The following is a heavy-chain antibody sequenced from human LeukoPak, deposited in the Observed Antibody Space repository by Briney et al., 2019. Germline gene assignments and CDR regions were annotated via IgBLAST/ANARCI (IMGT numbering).Heavy chain of an antibody. V-gene: IGHV3-53*01. J-gene: IGHJ4*02. CDR3: ARDSITGATLAY. CDR1: GFNVSSSY. D-gene: IGHD1-26*01. CDR2: IYREDKA. Sequence: GGSLRLSCAVSGFNVSSSYMSWVRQAPGKGLEWVSVIYREDKAYYADSVKGRFTISRDSSKNTLYLQINSLRAEDTATYYCARDSITGATLAYWGQGTLVTVSS.